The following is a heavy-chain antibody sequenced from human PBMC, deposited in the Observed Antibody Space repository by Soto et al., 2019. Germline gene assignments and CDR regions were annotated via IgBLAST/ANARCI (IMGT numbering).Heavy chain of an antibody. CDR2: IYYSGST. CDR1: GGSVSSGSYY. Sequence: QVQLQESGPGLVKPSETLSLTCTVSGGSVSSGSYYWSWIRQPPGKGLVWIGYIYYSGSTNYNPSLKSRVTISVDPSKNQFSLKLSSVTAADTAVYYCASRDCSSTSCYLSGFFYYYYGMDVWGQGTTVTVSS. D-gene: IGHD2-2*01. V-gene: IGHV4-61*01. CDR3: ASRDCSSTSCYLSGFFYYYYGMDV. J-gene: IGHJ6*02.